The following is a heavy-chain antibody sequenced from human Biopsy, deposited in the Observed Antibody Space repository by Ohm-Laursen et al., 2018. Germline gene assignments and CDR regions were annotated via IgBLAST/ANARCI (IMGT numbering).Heavy chain of an antibody. CDR1: GYSLNNYG. V-gene: IGHV1-18*01. Sequence: ASVKVSCKASGYSLNNYGINWVRQAPGQGLEWMGRISGYNGNTKYAQKFQGRVTMTTDTSTSAVYMEVRSLRSDDTAVYYCARVALPLYLDNWGQGTRVTVSS. D-gene: IGHD2-21*01. J-gene: IGHJ4*02. CDR2: ISGYNGNT. CDR3: ARVALPLYLDN.